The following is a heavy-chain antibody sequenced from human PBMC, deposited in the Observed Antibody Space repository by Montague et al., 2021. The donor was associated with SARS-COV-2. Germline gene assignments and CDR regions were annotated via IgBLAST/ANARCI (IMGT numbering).Heavy chain of an antibody. D-gene: IGHD6-13*01. V-gene: IGHV4-61*08. J-gene: IGHJ4*02. CDR3: ARVSLAAAATRSDY. Sequence: SETLSLTCTVSGGSVSSGGYYWSRIRQPPGKGLEWIGYIYYSGSTNYNPSLKSRVTISLDTSKNQFPLKLTSVTAADTAVYYCARVSLAAAATRSDYWDQGTLVTVSS. CDR2: IYYSGST. CDR1: GGSVSSGGYY.